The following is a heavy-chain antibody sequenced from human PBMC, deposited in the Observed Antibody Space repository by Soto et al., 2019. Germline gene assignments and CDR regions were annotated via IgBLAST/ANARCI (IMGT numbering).Heavy chain of an antibody. V-gene: IGHV4-39*01. CDR3: ATPSYDILTGYSLSGAPFDY. CDR2: IYYSGST. J-gene: IGHJ4*02. D-gene: IGHD3-9*01. CDR1: GGSISSSSYY. Sequence: SETLSLTCTVSGGSISSSSYYWGWIRQPPGKGLEWIGSIYYSGSTYYNPSLKSRVTISVDTSKNQFSLKLSPVTAADTAVYYCATPSYDILTGYSLSGAPFDYWGQGTLVTVSS.